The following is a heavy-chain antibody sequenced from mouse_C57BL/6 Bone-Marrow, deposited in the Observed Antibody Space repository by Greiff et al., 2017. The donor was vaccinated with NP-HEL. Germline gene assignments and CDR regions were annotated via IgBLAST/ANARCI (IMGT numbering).Heavy chain of an antibody. CDR2: INPSSGYT. J-gene: IGHJ3*01. Sequence: VQLKESGAELARPGASVKMSCKASGYTFTSYTMHWVKQRPGQGLDWIVYINPSSGYTKYNQKFKDKATLTADKSSSTAYMQLSSLTSEDSAVYYCARRGPYYGSSYPFAYWGQGTLVTVSA. V-gene: IGHV1-4*01. D-gene: IGHD1-1*01. CDR1: GYTFTSYT. CDR3: ARRGPYYGSSYPFAY.